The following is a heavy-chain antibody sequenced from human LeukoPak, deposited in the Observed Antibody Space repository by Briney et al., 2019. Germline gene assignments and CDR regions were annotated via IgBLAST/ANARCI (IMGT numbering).Heavy chain of an antibody. J-gene: IGHJ4*02. D-gene: IGHD2-15*01. V-gene: IGHV3-23*01. CDR3: AKGGWCSGGSCYSNTVVHYY. CDR1: GFTFSSYA. Sequence: PGGSLRLSCAASGFTFSSYAMNWVRQAPGKGLEWISAISYSGGSKYYAVSVTVRFTLSRDKSKNTLYLQMNSLSAGDTAVSYCAKGGWCSGGSCYSNTVVHYYWGQGNLVTVSS. CDR2: ISYSGGSK.